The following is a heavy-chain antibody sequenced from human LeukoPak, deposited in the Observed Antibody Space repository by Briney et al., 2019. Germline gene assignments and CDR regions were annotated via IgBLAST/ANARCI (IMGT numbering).Heavy chain of an antibody. CDR3: ARGFDN. V-gene: IGHV4-39*07. Sequence: SETLSLTCTVSGASINNSYYFWGWVRQPPGKGLEWIGSLFYSGGIYYNPSLKSRVTISIGASGNQFSLISLKLTSVTAADTAVYYCARGFDNWGQGTLVTVSS. CDR2: LFYSGGI. CDR1: GASINNSYYF. J-gene: IGHJ4*02.